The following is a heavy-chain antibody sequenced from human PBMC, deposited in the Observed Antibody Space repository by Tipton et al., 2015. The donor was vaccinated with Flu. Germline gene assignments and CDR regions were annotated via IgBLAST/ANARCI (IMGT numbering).Heavy chain of an antibody. Sequence: TLSLTCTVSGGSISSSSYYWGWIRQPPGKGLEWIGSIYYSGSTYYNPSLKSQVTISVDTSKNQFSLKLSSVTAADTAVYYCATKEVSYCSGGSCYSYYFDYWGQGTLVTVSS. CDR1: GGSISSSSYY. CDR2: IYYSGST. V-gene: IGHV4-39*01. D-gene: IGHD2-15*01. CDR3: ATKEVSYCSGGSCYSYYFDY. J-gene: IGHJ4*02.